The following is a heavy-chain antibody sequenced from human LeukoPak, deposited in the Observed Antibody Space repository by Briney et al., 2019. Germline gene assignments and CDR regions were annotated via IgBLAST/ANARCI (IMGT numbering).Heavy chain of an antibody. CDR2: IYSGGST. CDR1: GFTVSRNY. CDR3: ARILRYNWNTSPGPFDY. D-gene: IGHD1/OR15-1a*01. Sequence: PGGSLRLSCAASGFTVSRNYMSWVRQAPGKGLEWVSVIYSGGSTYYGDSVKGRFTISRDNSKNTLYLQMNSLRAEDTAVYYCARILRYNWNTSPGPFDYWGQGTLVTVSS. J-gene: IGHJ4*02. V-gene: IGHV3-66*01.